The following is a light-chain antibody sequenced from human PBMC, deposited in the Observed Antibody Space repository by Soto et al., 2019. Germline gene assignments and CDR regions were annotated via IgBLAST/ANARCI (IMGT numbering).Light chain of an antibody. CDR3: ASWDVDLSAV. V-gene: IGLV1-47*01. Sequence: QSVLTQPPSASGTPGQTVIISCSGSISDIGRNTVNWYRQLPGTAPKLLIYRDNQRPSGVPDRFSGSKSGTSASLAITGLRSEDEADYYCASWDVDLSAVFGGGTKLTVL. CDR1: ISDIGRNT. J-gene: IGLJ3*02. CDR2: RDN.